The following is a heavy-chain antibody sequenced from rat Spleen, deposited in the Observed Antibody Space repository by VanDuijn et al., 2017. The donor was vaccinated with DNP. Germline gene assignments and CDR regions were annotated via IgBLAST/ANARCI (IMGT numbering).Heavy chain of an antibody. J-gene: IGHJ1*01. Sequence: EVQLQESGPGLVKPSQSLSLTCSVTGYSITSNYWAWIRKFPGNKMEWIGYISYSGDTSYNPSLRSRISITRDTSKNQFFLHLNSVTTEDTATYYCARQNIVRDWFFDFWGPGTMVTVSS. D-gene: IGHD4-3*01. CDR2: ISYSGDT. CDR3: ARQNIVRDWFFDF. V-gene: IGHV3-1*01. CDR1: GYSITSNY.